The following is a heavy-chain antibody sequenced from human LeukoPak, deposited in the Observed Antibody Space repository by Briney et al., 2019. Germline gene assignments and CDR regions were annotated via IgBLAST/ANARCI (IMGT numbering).Heavy chain of an antibody. D-gene: IGHD3-10*01. Sequence: GGSLRLSCAASGFTFSRYGMHWVRQAPGKGLEWVAVTSYDGTKKDYADRAKGRFTISRDNSQNTLYLQMNSLRAEDTAVYYCARVGYYASGPFSYFDYWGQGTLVTVSS. J-gene: IGHJ4*02. CDR2: TSYDGTKK. V-gene: IGHV3-30*03. CDR1: GFTFSRYG. CDR3: ARVGYYASGPFSYFDY.